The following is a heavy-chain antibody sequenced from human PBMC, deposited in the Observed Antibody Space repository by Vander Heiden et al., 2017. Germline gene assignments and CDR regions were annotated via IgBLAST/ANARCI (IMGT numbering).Heavy chain of an antibody. CDR2: IYYSGDTY. CDR3: AREGNYGRSGDS. Sequence: QVQLQESGPGLVKPSQTLSLTCNVSGVSMSRSPFYWSWIRQHPGKGLEWIGYIYYSGDTYYYNPSLKSRVPISVDMVKNQFSLKLTSVTAADTAVYYCAREGNYGRSGDSWGQGTLVTVSA. D-gene: IGHD3-22*01. V-gene: IGHV4-31*03. CDR1: GVSMSRSPFY. J-gene: IGHJ4*02.